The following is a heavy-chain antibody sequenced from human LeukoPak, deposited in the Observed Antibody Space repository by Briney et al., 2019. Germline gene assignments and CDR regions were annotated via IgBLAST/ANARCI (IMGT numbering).Heavy chain of an antibody. Sequence: GGSLRLSCAASGLTVSSKYMSWVRQAPGKGLEWVSAISGSGGSTYYAGSVKGRFTISRDNSKNTLYLQMNSLRAEDTAVYYCAKNSGSYYGYYYYMDVWGKGTTVTVSS. D-gene: IGHD1-26*01. CDR1: GLTVSSKY. CDR3: AKNSGSYYGYYYYMDV. CDR2: ISGSGGST. V-gene: IGHV3-23*01. J-gene: IGHJ6*03.